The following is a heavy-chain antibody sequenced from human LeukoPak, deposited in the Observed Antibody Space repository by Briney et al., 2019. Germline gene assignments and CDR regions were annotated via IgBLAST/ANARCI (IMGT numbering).Heavy chain of an antibody. CDR3: ARAYLIGGDESFFDY. D-gene: IGHD2-21*02. CDR1: GYTFTSYG. Sequence: GASVKVSCKASGYTFTSYGISWVRQAPGQGVEWMGWISAYNGNTNYAQKLQGRVTMTTDTSTSTAYMELRSLRSDDTAVYYCARAYLIGGDESFFDYWGQGTLVTVSS. J-gene: IGHJ4*02. V-gene: IGHV1-18*01. CDR2: ISAYNGNT.